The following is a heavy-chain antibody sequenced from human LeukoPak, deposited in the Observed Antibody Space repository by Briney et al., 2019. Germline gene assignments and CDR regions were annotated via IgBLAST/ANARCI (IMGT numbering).Heavy chain of an antibody. CDR3: ARASVLLSADY. D-gene: IGHD3-16*01. Sequence: SETLSLTCTVSGYSTSSGYYWGWIRQPPGKGLEWIGSIYHSGSTYYNPSLKSRVTIPVDTSKNQFSLNLSSVTAADTAVYYCARASVLLSADYWGQGTLVTVSS. CDR1: GYSTSSGYY. V-gene: IGHV4-38-2*02. CDR2: IYHSGST. J-gene: IGHJ4*02.